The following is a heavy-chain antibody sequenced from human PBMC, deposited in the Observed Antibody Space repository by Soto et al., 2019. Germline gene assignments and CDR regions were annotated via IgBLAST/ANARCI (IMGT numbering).Heavy chain of an antibody. Sequence: QSGGSLRLSCAASGFTFSSYAISWGRQAPGKGLEWVSAISGSGGSTYYADSVKGRFTISRDNSKNTLYLQMNSLRAEDTAVYYCAKALAYSSSSVDYWGQGTLVTVSS. CDR1: GFTFSSYA. V-gene: IGHV3-23*01. CDR2: ISGSGGST. D-gene: IGHD6-6*01. J-gene: IGHJ4*02. CDR3: AKALAYSSSSVDY.